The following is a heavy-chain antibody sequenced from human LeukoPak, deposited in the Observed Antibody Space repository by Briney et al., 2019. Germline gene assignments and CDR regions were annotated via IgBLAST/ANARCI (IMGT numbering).Heavy chain of an antibody. CDR3: AKPPNLIVVVTVPYYFDY. Sequence: GGSLRLSCAASGFTFSSYGMHWVRQAPGKGLEWVAFIRYDGSNKYYADSVKGRFTISRDNSKNTLYLQMNSLRAEDTAVYYCAKPPNLIVVVTVPYYFDYWGQGTLVTVSS. V-gene: IGHV3-30*02. D-gene: IGHD2-21*02. CDR1: GFTFSSYG. CDR2: IRYDGSNK. J-gene: IGHJ4*02.